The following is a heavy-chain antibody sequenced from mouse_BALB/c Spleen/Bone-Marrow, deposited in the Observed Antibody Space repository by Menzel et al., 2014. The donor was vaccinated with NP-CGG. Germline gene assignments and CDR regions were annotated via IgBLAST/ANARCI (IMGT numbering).Heavy chain of an antibody. Sequence: QVQLQQSGPEPVRPGASVKMSCKSSGYTFTSYWMHWVKQRPGQGLEWIGMIDPSNSETRLNQKFKDKATLNVDKSSNTAYMQLSSLTSEDSAVYYSASSTMITDYYAMDYWDQGASVTVST. CDR3: ASSTMITDYYAMDY. V-gene: IGHV1S127*01. J-gene: IGHJ4*01. CDR2: IDPSNSET. D-gene: IGHD2-4*01. CDR1: GYTFTSYW.